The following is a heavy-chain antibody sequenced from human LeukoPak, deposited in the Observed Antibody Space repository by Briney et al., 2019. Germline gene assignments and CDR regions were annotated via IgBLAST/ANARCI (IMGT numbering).Heavy chain of an antibody. CDR2: IYYSGST. V-gene: IGHV4-59*08. Sequence: SETLSLTCTVSGGSISSYYWSWIRQPPGKGLEWIGYIYYSGSTSYNPSLKSRVTISVDTSKNQFSLKLSSVTAADTAVYYCARLQAMVTNHWFDPWGQGTLVTVSS. D-gene: IGHD5-18*01. CDR3: ARLQAMVTNHWFDP. CDR1: GGSISSYY. J-gene: IGHJ5*02.